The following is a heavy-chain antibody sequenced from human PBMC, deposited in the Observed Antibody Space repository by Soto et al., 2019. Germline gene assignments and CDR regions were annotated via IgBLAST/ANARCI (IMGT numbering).Heavy chain of an antibody. CDR2: ISYDGSNK. CDR1: GFTFSSYG. CDR3: VWSYYDSSGYGIYFDY. J-gene: IGHJ4*02. Sequence: QVQLVESGGGVVQPGRSLRLSCAASGFTFSSYGMHWVRQAPGKGLEWVAVISYDGSNKYYADSVKGRFTISGDNSKTTLYLQMNSLGAEDTAVYCCVWSYYDSSGYGIYFDYWGQGTLVTVSS. D-gene: IGHD3-22*01. V-gene: IGHV3-30*03.